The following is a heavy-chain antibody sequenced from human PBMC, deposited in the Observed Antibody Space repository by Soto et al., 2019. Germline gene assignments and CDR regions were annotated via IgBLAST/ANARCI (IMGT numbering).Heavy chain of an antibody. V-gene: IGHV1-46*01. CDR2: INPSGGST. D-gene: IGHD4-17*01. J-gene: IGHJ6*02. CDR1: GYTFTSYY. CDR3: ARSVDFGGNSGPPPEYGMDV. Sequence: QVQLVQSGAEVKKPGASVKVSCKASGYTFTSYYMHWVRQAPGQGLEWMGIINPSGGSTSYAQKFQGRVTMTRDTSTSTGYMELSSLRSEDTAVYYCARSVDFGGNSGPPPEYGMDVWGQGTTVTVSS.